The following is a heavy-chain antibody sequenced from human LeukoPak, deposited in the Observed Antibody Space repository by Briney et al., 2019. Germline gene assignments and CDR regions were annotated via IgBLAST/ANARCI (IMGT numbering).Heavy chain of an antibody. CDR1: GFTVSTYE. CDR3: ARDISSSTRAFDI. J-gene: IGHJ3*02. D-gene: IGHD2-15*01. CDR2: ITSSGSPT. V-gene: IGHV3-48*03. Sequence: GGSLRLSCAASGFTVSTYEMTWVRQAPGKGLEWISFITSSGSPTFYADSVKGRFTIFRDTAKNSLFLQMNNLRGEDTAVYYCARDISSSTRAFDIWGQGTMVTVS.